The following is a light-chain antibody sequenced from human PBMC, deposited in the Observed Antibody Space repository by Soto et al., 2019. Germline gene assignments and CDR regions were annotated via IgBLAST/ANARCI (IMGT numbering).Light chain of an antibody. CDR1: HSVSSY. V-gene: IGKV3-11*01. J-gene: IGKJ4*01. CDR2: DAS. CDR3: KEYEYLPIT. Sequence: EIVFKKSPSSVSLSTGERAILSCRASHSVSSYLAWYQQKPGQAPRLLIYDASSRATGIPDGFSGSGSGTDFTLTISRLEAEDFAVYYCKEYEYLPITFGGGTKVDIK.